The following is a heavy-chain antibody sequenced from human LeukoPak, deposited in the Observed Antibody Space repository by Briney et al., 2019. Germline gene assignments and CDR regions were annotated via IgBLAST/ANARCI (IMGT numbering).Heavy chain of an antibody. CDR1: GGSISTTNYY. V-gene: IGHV4-39*07. CDR3: ARETYSYGYVVDY. CDR2: IYSSGNT. J-gene: IGHJ4*02. Sequence: PSETLSLTCTVSGGSISTTNYYWGWIRQPPGRDLEWIGSIYSSGNTHYNPSLESRVTISVDTSKNQFSLKLSSVTAADTAVYYCARETYSYGYVVDYWGQGTLVTVSS. D-gene: IGHD5-18*01.